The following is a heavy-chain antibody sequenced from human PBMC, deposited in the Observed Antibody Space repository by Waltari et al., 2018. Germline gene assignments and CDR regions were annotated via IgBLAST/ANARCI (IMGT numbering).Heavy chain of an antibody. V-gene: IGHV3-23*01. Sequence: EVQLLESGGGLVQPGGSLRLSCAASGFTFSSYAMSWVRQAPGKGLEWGSAISGRCGSTYYATSVKGRFTISRDNSKNTLYLQMNSLRAEDTAVDYCARAGVKVLMGKLRWDYWVQGTLVTVSS. CDR3: ARAGVKVLMGKLRWDY. CDR1: GFTFSSYA. CDR2: ISGRCGST. J-gene: IGHJ4*02. D-gene: IGHD2-8*01.